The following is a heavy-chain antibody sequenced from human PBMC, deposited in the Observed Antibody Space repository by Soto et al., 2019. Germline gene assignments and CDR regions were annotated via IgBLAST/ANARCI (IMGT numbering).Heavy chain of an antibody. CDR1: GFSLTTSGEA. D-gene: IGHD3-10*01. V-gene: IGHV2-5*02. J-gene: IGHJ6*03. Sequence: QITLKESGPTLVKPTQTLTLTCTFSGFSLTTSGEAVGWIHQPPGKALEWLALIYWDDDKRSSPSLKSRLTITKDTSKNQVVLTMTNLVPVDTATYYCPHIPGSGQLLYSYYYYMDVWGKGTTVTVSS. CDR2: IYWDDDK. CDR3: PHIPGSGQLLYSYYYYMDV.